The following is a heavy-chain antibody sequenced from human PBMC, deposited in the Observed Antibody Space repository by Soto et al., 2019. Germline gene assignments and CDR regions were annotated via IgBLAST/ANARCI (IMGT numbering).Heavy chain of an antibody. D-gene: IGHD2-2*01. CDR2: ISSSSSTI. V-gene: IGHV3-48*01. J-gene: IGHJ6*03. CDR3: ARDDGSTSRYYYYYMDV. CDR1: GFTFSSYS. Sequence: EVQLVESGGGLVQPGGSLRLSCAASGFTFSSYSMNWVRQAPGKGLEWVSYISSSSSTIYYADSVKGRFTISRDNAKNSLYLQMNSLRAEDTAVYYCARDDGSTSRYYYYYMDVWGKGTTVTVSS.